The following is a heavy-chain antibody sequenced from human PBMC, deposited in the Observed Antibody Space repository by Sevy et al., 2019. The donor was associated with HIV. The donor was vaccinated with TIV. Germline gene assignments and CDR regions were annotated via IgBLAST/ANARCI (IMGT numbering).Heavy chain of an antibody. J-gene: IGHJ4*02. Sequence: GGSLRLSCAASGFTFSSYGMHWVRQAPGKGLEWVAVIWYDGSNKYYADSVKGRFTISRDNSKNTLYLQMNSLRAEDTAVYYCARDDYYGSSGYSYYFDYWGQGTLVTVSS. V-gene: IGHV3-33*01. CDR1: GFTFSSYG. CDR2: IWYDGSNK. D-gene: IGHD3-22*01. CDR3: ARDDYYGSSGYSYYFDY.